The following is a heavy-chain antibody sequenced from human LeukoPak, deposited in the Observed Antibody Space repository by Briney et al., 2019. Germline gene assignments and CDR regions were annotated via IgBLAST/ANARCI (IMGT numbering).Heavy chain of an antibody. J-gene: IGHJ3*02. CDR3: AKGAITMVRGVSFDI. Sequence: PGRSLRLSCAASGFTFDDYAMHWVRQAPGKGLEWVSGISWNSGSIGYADSVKGRFTISRDNAKNSLYLQMNSLRAEDTALYYCAKGAITMVRGVSFDIWGQGTMVTVSS. V-gene: IGHV3-9*01. CDR1: GFTFDDYA. CDR2: ISWNSGSI. D-gene: IGHD3-10*01.